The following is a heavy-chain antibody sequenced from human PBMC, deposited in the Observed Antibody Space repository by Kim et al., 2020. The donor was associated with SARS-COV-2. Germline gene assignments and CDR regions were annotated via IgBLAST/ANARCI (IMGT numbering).Heavy chain of an antibody. CDR1: GFTFSSYS. Sequence: GGSLRLSCTASGFTFSSYSMNWVRQAPGKGLEWVSFISSSSSTIYDADSVKGRFTISSDKAKNSLFLQMKRLRDEAKDAYHCSRQDHFCSSTCCYPWGQG. V-gene: IGHV3-48*02. CDR2: ISSSSSTI. J-gene: IGHJ5*02. CDR3: SRQDHFCSSTCCYP. D-gene: IGHD2-2*01.